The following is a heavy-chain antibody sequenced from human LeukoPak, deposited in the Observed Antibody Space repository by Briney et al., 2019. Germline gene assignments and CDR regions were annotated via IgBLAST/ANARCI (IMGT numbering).Heavy chain of an antibody. CDR2: INHSGST. J-gene: IGHJ4*02. CDR1: GGSFSGYY. V-gene: IGHV4-34*01. Sequence: PSETLSLTCAVYGGSFSGYYWSWIRQPPGKGLEWIGEINHSGSTNYNPSLKSRVTISVDTSKNQFSLKLSSVTAADTAVYYCARGLNDYYDSSGYYDLYYFDYWGQGTLVTVSS. CDR3: ARGLNDYYDSSGYYDLYYFDY. D-gene: IGHD3-22*01.